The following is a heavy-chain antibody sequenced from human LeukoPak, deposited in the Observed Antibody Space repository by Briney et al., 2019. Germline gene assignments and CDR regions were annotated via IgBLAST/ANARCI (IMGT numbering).Heavy chain of an antibody. CDR3: ARGVLRYFDWLLTQVYYYYYMDV. J-gene: IGHJ6*03. Sequence: ASVKVSCKASGYTFTGYYIHWVRQAPGQGLEWMGWMNPNSGNTGYAQKSQGRVTMTRNTSISTAYMELSSLRSEDTAVYYCARGVLRYFDWLLTQVYYYYYMDVWGKGTTVTISS. CDR1: GYTFTGYY. CDR2: MNPNSGNT. V-gene: IGHV1-8*02. D-gene: IGHD3-9*01.